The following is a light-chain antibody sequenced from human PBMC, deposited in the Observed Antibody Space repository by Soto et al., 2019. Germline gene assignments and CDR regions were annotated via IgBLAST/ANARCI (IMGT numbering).Light chain of an antibody. CDR3: QQSYSTLWT. J-gene: IGKJ1*01. V-gene: IGKV1-39*01. CDR1: QGISSY. CDR2: AAS. Sequence: DIQMTQCPSSLSASVGDRVTITCRASQGISSYLNWYQQKPGKAPKLLIYAASSLQSGVPSRFSGSGSGTDFTLTISSLQPEDFATYYCQQSYSTLWTFGQGTKVEIK.